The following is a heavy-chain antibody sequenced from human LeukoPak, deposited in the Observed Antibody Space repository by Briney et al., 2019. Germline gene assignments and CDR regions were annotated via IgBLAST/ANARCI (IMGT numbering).Heavy chain of an antibody. CDR3: ARSLFSSGLSYYFDY. D-gene: IGHD6-19*01. Sequence: AETLSLTCTVSGGSISRYYWSWIRQPPGKGLEWIGYIYYSGSTNYNPSLKSRVTISVDTSRNQFSLKLSSVTAADTAVYYCARSLFSSGLSYYFDYWGQGTLVTVSS. CDR1: GGSISRYY. V-gene: IGHV4-59*01. CDR2: IYYSGST. J-gene: IGHJ4*02.